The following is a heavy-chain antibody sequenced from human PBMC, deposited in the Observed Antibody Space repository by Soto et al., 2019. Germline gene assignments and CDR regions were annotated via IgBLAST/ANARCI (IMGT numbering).Heavy chain of an antibody. J-gene: IGHJ6*02. CDR3: ARVGGPGYSYGLYYYYGMDV. CDR1: GGSFSGYY. V-gene: IGHV4-34*01. D-gene: IGHD5-18*01. Sequence: SETLSLTCAVYGGSFSGYYWSWIRQPPGKGLEWIGEINHSGSTNYNPSLKSRVTISVDTSKNQFSLKLSSVTAADTAVYYCARVGGPGYSYGLYYYYGMDVWGQGTTVTVSS. CDR2: INHSGST.